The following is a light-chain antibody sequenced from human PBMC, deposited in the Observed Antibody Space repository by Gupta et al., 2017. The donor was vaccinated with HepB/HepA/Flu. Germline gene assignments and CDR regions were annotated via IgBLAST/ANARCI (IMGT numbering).Light chain of an antibody. CDR1: QSISSW. J-gene: IGKJ2*01. CDR2: AAS. CDR3: QQANSFPHT. Sequence: SQTTHSPTSVSASVGDRVTISCWASQSISSWLAWYQQNPGTAPKLLIYAASSVRSGLPSWFGGGGSRTYFTLAISRQQPEDFATYYYQQANSFPHTFGQGTKLEIK. V-gene: IGKV1-12*01.